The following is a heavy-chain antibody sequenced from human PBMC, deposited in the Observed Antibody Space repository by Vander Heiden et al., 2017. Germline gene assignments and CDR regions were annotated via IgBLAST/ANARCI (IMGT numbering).Heavy chain of an antibody. J-gene: IGHJ3*01. CDR3: ARDTMSGSFDL. CDR2: IHHSGNV. CDR1: GNSITTGAYF. D-gene: IGHD3-10*02. V-gene: IGHV4-31*03. Sequence: QLQLQESGPGLVRPSQTPSLTCTVSGNSITTGAYFWTWIRQHPVKGLEWIGNIHHSGNVFYNPSLRSRINISVDSSKNQFSLRLTSLNAADTAVYYCARDTMSGSFDLWGQGTRVIVSS.